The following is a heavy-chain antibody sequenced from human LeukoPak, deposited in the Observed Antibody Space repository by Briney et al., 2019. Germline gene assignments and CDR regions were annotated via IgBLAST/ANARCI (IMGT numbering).Heavy chain of an antibody. CDR1: GFTFSSYG. D-gene: IGHD3-10*01. CDR2: IRYDGSNK. V-gene: IGHV3-30*02. CDR3: AKVLWFGELSGDY. Sequence: YPGGSLRLSCAASGFTFSSYGMHWVRQAPGKGLEWVAFIRYDGSNKYYADSVKGRFTISRDNSKNTLYLQMNSLRAEDTAVYYCAKVLWFGELSGDYWGQGTLVTVSS. J-gene: IGHJ4*02.